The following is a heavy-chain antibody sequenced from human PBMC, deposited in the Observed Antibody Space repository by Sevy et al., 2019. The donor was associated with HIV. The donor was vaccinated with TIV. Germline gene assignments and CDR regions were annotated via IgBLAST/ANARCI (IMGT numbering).Heavy chain of an antibody. Sequence: GGCLRLSCAASGFTFSNYAMTWVRQAPGEGLEWVSVISGSGGTTYHADSVKGRFTISRDNSKNTVYLQMNSLRVEDTAVYYCAKVGWEISAFYGHYWGQGTLVTVSS. D-gene: IGHD1-26*01. CDR1: GFTFSNYA. J-gene: IGHJ4*02. CDR3: AKVGWEISAFYGHY. V-gene: IGHV3-23*01. CDR2: ISGSGGTT.